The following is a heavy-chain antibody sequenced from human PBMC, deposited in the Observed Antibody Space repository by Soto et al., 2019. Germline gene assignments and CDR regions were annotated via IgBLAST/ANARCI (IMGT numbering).Heavy chain of an antibody. D-gene: IGHD3-3*01. Sequence: SETLSLTCAVYGGSFSGYSWTWIRQPPGTGLEWIGEINHSGSTNYNPSLKSRVTISVDTSKNQFSLKLSSVTAADTAVYYCARSIDYDFWSGYYEVWSYFEYWGQGTLVTVSS. J-gene: IGHJ4*02. V-gene: IGHV4-34*01. CDR1: GGSFSGYS. CDR2: INHSGST. CDR3: ARSIDYDFWSGYYEVWSYFEY.